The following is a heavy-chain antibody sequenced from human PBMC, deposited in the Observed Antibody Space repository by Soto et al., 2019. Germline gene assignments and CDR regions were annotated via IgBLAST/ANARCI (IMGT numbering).Heavy chain of an antibody. CDR1: GDSVSSNSAA. CDR2: TYYRPTWYD. Sequence: QVQLQQSGPRLVKPSQTLSLTCAISGDSVSSNSAAWNWIRQSPSRGLDWLGRTYYRPTWYDDYAVSVKSRISVNPDTTKNLFAVQLNAVTPEDTAIYYCAKQSGDRTSYRGLDVWGQGTPVTVSS. V-gene: IGHV6-1*01. J-gene: IGHJ6*02. CDR3: AKQSGDRTSYRGLDV. D-gene: IGHD2-21*02.